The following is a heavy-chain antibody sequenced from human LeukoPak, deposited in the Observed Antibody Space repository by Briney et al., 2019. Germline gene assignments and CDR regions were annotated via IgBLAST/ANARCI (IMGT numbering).Heavy chain of an antibody. CDR3: ARDGVTIYYFDY. CDR2: INSDGSST. D-gene: IGHD3-3*01. CDR1: GFTFSTYA. Sequence: GGSLRLSCAASGFTFSTYAMNWVRQAPGKGLVWVSRINSDGSSTSYADSVKGRFTISRDNAKNTLYLQMNSLRAEDTAVYYCARDGVTIYYFDYWGQGTLVTVSS. V-gene: IGHV3-74*01. J-gene: IGHJ4*02.